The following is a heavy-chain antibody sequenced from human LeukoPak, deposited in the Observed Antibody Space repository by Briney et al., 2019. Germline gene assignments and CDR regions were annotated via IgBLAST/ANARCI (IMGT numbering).Heavy chain of an antibody. D-gene: IGHD5-12*01. CDR3: ARDLGYQEIDY. CDR1: GFSISNYW. V-gene: IGHV3-30-3*01. Sequence: GGSLRLSCAGSGFSISNYWMSWVRQAPGKGLEWVAVISYDGSNKYYADSVKGRFTISRDNSKNTLYLQMNSLRAEDTAVYYCARDLGYQEIDYWGQGTLVTVSS. J-gene: IGHJ4*02. CDR2: ISYDGSNK.